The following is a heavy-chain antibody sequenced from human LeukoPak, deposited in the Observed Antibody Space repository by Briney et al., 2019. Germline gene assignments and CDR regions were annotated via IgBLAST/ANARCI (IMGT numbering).Heavy chain of an antibody. CDR3: TTVTMVREIN. Sequence: KPGGSLRLSFAAPGFTFSYAYMSWGRQAPGKGPECVGRIKSKGDGGTTDYAAPVKGRFTISRDDSKNMLYLQMNSLTTEDTAVYYCTTVTMVREINWGQGTLVTVSS. CDR1: GFTFSYAY. CDR2: IKSKGDGGTT. J-gene: IGHJ4*02. D-gene: IGHD3-10*01. V-gene: IGHV3-15*01.